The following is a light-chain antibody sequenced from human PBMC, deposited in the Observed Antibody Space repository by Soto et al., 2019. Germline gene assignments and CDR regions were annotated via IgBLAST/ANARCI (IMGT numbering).Light chain of an antibody. J-gene: IGKJ4*01. CDR3: QKYNSGPIT. CDR2: AAS. V-gene: IGKV1-27*01. CDR1: QGIGIY. Sequence: DIQMTQSPSSLSASLGDRVTITCRASQGIGIYLAWFQQRPGKVPKLLIYAASALQSGVPSRFSGSGSETDFTLTSSSLQPEDVATYYCQKYNSGPITFGAGTRVEIK.